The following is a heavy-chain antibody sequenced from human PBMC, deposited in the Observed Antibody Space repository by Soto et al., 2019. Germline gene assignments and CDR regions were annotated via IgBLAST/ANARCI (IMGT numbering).Heavy chain of an antibody. CDR1: GFTFSSYG. J-gene: IGHJ4*02. Sequence: ESGGGVVQPGRSLRLSCAASGFTFSSYGMHWVRQAPGKGLEWVAVISYDGSNKYYADSVKGRFTISRDNSKNTLYLQMNSLRAEDTAVYYCAKDKRVLRYFDWSDYWGQGTLVTVSS. CDR3: AKDKRVLRYFDWSDY. V-gene: IGHV3-30*18. CDR2: ISYDGSNK. D-gene: IGHD3-9*01.